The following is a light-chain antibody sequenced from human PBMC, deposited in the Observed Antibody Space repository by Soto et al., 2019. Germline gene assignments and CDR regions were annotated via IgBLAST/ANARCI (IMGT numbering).Light chain of an antibody. V-gene: IGKV3-20*01. CDR2: GAS. CDR3: QQYTGPPTT. CDR1: QTVSSNY. J-gene: IGKJ5*01. Sequence: EIILTQSPDTRSLSPWGVATLSFRASQTVSSNYLAWCQQRPGQAPRLLIYGASTRAAGIPDRFSGSGSGTDFTLTITRLEPEDSAVYFCQQYTGPPTTFGQGTRLEIK.